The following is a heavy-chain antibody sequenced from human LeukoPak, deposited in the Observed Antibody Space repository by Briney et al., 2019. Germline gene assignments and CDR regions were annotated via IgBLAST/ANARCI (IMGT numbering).Heavy chain of an antibody. CDR1: GGSISSSNW. Sequence: PSETLSLTCTVSGGSISSSNWWSWVRQPPGKGLEWIGEIYHSGSTNYNPSLKSRVTISVDKSKNQFSLKLSSVTAADTAVYYCAKDIYGDYYFDYWGQGTLVTVSS. V-gene: IGHV4-4*02. CDR3: AKDIYGDYYFDY. CDR2: IYHSGST. D-gene: IGHD4-17*01. J-gene: IGHJ4*02.